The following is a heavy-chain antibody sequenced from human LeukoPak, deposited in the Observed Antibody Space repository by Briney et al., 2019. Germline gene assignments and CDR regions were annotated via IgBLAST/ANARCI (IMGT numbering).Heavy chain of an antibody. V-gene: IGHV4-4*07. Sequence: SETLSLTCTVSGGSISSYYWSWIRQPAGKGLEWIGRIHISGSTNYNPSLRSRVTISLEMSKHQFSLNLTSVTAADTAVYYCASNTGTVFDYWGQGALVTVSS. D-gene: IGHD7-27*01. J-gene: IGHJ4*02. CDR3: ASNTGTVFDY. CDR2: IHISGST. CDR1: GGSISSYY.